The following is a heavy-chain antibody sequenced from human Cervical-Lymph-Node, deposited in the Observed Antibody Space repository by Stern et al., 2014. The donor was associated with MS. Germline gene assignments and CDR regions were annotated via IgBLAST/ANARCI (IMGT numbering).Heavy chain of an antibody. Sequence: MQLVESGAEVKKPGASVKVSCKASGYTFTSYGIRWVRQAPGQGLEWMGWISAYNGHTHYATKVPGRVTMTTDTSTSTAYMELRSLRSDDTAVYYCARGLLGRENAFDIWGQGTMVTVSS. CDR1: GYTFTSYG. CDR2: ISAYNGHT. D-gene: IGHD2-15*01. CDR3: ARGLLGRENAFDI. J-gene: IGHJ3*02. V-gene: IGHV1-18*01.